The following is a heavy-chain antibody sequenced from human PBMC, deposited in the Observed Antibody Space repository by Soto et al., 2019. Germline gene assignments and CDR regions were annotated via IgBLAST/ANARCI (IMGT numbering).Heavy chain of an antibody. CDR2: ISASGGST. CDR1: GLTVSNNY. J-gene: IGHJ4*02. V-gene: IGHV3-23*01. Sequence: PGGSLRLSCAASGLTVSNNYMSWVRQAPGKGLEWVSSISASGGSTYYGDSLKGRFTISRDNSKNTLNLHIKSLGVEDSAVYYCAKDRGGFARGWEYYDFWGQGAQVTVSS. D-gene: IGHD6-19*01. CDR3: AKDRGGFARGWEYYDF.